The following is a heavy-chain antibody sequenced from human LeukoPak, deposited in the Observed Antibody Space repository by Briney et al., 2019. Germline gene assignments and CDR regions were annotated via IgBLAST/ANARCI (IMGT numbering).Heavy chain of an antibody. CDR1: GGTFSSYA. Sequence: SVKVSRKASGGTFSSYAISWVRQAPGQGLEWMGGIIPIFGTANYAQKFQGRVTITADESASTAYMELSSLRSEDTAVYYCASYAPTIYNWFDPWGQGTLVTVSS. J-gene: IGHJ5*02. CDR3: ASYAPTIYNWFDP. CDR2: IIPIFGTA. V-gene: IGHV1-69*01. D-gene: IGHD3-9*01.